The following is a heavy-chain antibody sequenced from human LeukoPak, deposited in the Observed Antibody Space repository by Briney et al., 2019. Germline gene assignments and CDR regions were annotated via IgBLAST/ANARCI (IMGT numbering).Heavy chain of an antibody. CDR1: GFIFDDYG. CDR2: IKQDGSEK. J-gene: IGHJ6*03. V-gene: IGHV3-7*01. Sequence: GGSLRLSCAASGFIFDDYGMSWVRQAPGKGLEWVANIKQDGSEKYYVDSVKGRFTISRDNDKNSLYLQMNSLRAEDTAVYYCARDSSGYFPVYYYYYMDVWGKGTTVTISS. D-gene: IGHD3-22*01. CDR3: ARDSSGYFPVYYYYYMDV.